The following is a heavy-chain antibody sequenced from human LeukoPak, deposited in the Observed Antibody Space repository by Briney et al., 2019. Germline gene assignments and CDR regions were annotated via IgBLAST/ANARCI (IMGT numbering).Heavy chain of an antibody. CDR1: GYTFANYD. V-gene: IGHV1-69*06. CDR3: ATQWGED. CDR2: IIPISGTT. Sequence: ASLKVSCKASGYTFANYDINWVRQAPGQGLEWMGGIIPISGTTNYAQKFQGRVTITADKSTSTAYMELSSLRSEDTAVYYCATQWGEDWGQGTQVTVSS. J-gene: IGHJ4*02. D-gene: IGHD3-16*01.